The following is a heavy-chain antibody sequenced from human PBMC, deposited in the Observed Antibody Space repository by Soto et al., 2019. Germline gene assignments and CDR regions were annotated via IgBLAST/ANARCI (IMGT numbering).Heavy chain of an antibody. V-gene: IGHV4-59*01. D-gene: IGHD3-10*01. CDR1: GGSISSYY. CDR2: IYYSGST. J-gene: IGHJ4*02. Sequence: SETLSLTCTVSGGSISSYYWSWIRQPPGKGLEWIGYIYYSGSTNYNPSLKSRVTISVDTSKNQFSLKLSSVTAADTAVYYGAGGPTWYYYGAGGQGTRVTVSS. CDR3: AGGPTWYYYGA.